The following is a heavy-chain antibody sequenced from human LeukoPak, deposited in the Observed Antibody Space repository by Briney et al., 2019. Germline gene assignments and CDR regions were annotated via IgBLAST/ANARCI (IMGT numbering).Heavy chain of an antibody. D-gene: IGHD2-21*01. CDR1: GFTFSNYW. Sequence: GGSLRLSCAASGFTFSNYWMNWVRQGPGKGLQWVANIKQDGSEKDYVDSVKGRFTISRDNAKSSLYLQMNSLRAEDTAVYYCAKDAAVVVIARLVDPWGQGTLVTVSS. J-gene: IGHJ5*02. V-gene: IGHV3-7*03. CDR2: IKQDGSEK. CDR3: AKDAAVVVIARLVDP.